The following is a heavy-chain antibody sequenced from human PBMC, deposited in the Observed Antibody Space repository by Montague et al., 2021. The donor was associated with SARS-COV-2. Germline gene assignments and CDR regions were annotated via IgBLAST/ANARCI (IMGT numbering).Heavy chain of an antibody. CDR1: SGSIRSGSYY. CDR2: IYTSGTT. Sequence: TLSLTCSVSSGSIRSGSYYWTWIRQPAGKGLEWIGRIYTSGTTXYNPSLKSRVTISLDTSKNQFSLNLNSVTAADTAVYFCARDAGGAAAGKGRYFDLWGRGTLVTVSS. J-gene: IGHJ2*01. D-gene: IGHD6-13*01. CDR3: ARDAGGAAAGKGRYFDL. V-gene: IGHV4-61*02.